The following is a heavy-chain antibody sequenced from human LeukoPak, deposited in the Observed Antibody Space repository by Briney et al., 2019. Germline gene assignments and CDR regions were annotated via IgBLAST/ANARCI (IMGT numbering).Heavy chain of an antibody. Sequence: GGSLRLSCAASGFTFSNYAMNWVRQAPGEGLEWVSGITDTGANTYYADSVKGRFTISRDNSNGTVFLQMHSLRPDDTAIYYCVRSRIWELLSSFDFWGQGALVIVSS. CDR1: GFTFSNYA. D-gene: IGHD1-26*01. CDR3: VRSRIWELLSSFDF. V-gene: IGHV3-23*01. J-gene: IGHJ4*02. CDR2: ITDTGANT.